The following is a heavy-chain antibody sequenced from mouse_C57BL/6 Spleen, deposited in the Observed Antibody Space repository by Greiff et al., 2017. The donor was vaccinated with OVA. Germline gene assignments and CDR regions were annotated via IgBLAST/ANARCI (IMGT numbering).Heavy chain of an antibody. CDR2: IHPNSGST. V-gene: IGHV1-64*01. CDR3: AREDDSNFFFAY. D-gene: IGHD2-5*01. J-gene: IGHJ3*01. CDR1: GYTFTSYW. Sequence: QVQLQQPGAELVKPGASVKLSCKASGYTFTSYWMHWVKQRPGQGLEWIGMIHPNSGSTNYNEKFKSKATLTVDKSSSTAYMQLSSLTSEDSAVYYCAREDDSNFFFAYWGQGTLVTVSA.